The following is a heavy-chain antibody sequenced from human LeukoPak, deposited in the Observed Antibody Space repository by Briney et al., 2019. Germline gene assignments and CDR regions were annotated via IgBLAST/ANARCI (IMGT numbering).Heavy chain of an antibody. J-gene: IGHJ4*02. CDR1: GGSISSYY. CDR2: IYYSGST. D-gene: IGHD3-22*01. Sequence: PSETLSLTCTVSGGSISSYYWSWIRQPPGKGLEWIGYIYYSGSTNYNPSLKSRVTISVDTSKNQFSLKLSSVTAAVTAVYYCARVGSGYDYWGQGTLVTVSS. CDR3: ARVGSGYDY. V-gene: IGHV4-59*01.